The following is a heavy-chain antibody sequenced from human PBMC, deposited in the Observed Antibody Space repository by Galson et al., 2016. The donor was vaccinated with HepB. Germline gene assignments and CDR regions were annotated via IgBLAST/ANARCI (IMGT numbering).Heavy chain of an antibody. J-gene: IGHJ4*02. CDR1: GFTFGDYY. CDR2: ISSSGSTI. CDR3: TKGGSPHSDY. D-gene: IGHD5-12*01. V-gene: IGHV3-11*04. Sequence: SLRLSCAASGFTFGDYYMSWIRQAPGKGLEWVSYISSSGSTIYYADSVKGRFTISRDNAKSTLYLQMNSLRVDDTAIYYCTKGGSPHSDYWGQGTLVTVSS.